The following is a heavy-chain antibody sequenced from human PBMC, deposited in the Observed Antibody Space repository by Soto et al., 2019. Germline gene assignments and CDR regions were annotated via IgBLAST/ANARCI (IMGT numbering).Heavy chain of an antibody. V-gene: IGHV3-30*18. CDR2: ISYDGSNK. CDR3: AKDHTYYYDSSGYHGY. D-gene: IGHD3-22*01. CDR1: GFTFSSYG. Sequence: SLRLSCAASGFTFSSYGMHWVRQAPGKGLEWVAVISYDGSNKYYADSVKGRFTISRDNSKNTLYLQMNSLRAEDTAVYYCAKDHTYYYDSSGYHGYWGQGTLDLVSS. J-gene: IGHJ4*02.